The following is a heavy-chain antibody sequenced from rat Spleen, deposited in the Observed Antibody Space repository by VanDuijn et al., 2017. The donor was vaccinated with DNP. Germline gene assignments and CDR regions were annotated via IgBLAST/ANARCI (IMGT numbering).Heavy chain of an antibody. J-gene: IGHJ3*01. CDR3: ATGGYGGEEDWGRN. V-gene: IGHV5S13*01. D-gene: IGHD1-11*01. CDR1: GVTFSNYG. CDR2: ISYDGGST. Sequence: EVQLVGSGGGSVQSGRSLKLSCAASGVTFSNYGMAWVRQAPTKGLEWVAYISYDGGSTSYGHSVKGRGTSAREKAKNSQYLQRARLRSEDTATEDGATGGYGGEEDWGRNWGKGALVTV.